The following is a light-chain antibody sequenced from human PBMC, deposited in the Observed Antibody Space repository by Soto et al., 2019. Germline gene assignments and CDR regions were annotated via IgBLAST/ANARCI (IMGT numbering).Light chain of an antibody. Sequence: QSVLTQPPSVSAAPGQMVTISCSGSSSNIGSNYVSWYQQLPGTAPKLLIYDNNKRPSGIPDRFSGSKSGTSATLGITGLQTGDEADYYCGTWDGGLSGGVFGGGTKLTVL. CDR1: SSNIGSNY. J-gene: IGLJ2*01. CDR3: GTWDGGLSGGV. V-gene: IGLV1-51*01. CDR2: DNN.